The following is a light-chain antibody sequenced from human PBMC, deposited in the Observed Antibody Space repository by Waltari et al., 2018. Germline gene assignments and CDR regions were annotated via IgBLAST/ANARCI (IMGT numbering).Light chain of an antibody. V-gene: IGKV1-33*01. J-gene: IGKJ2*01. Sequence: DIQMTQSPSSLSASVGDTVTINCQANHDISDSLNWYQQKPGKAPNLLISDASHLEAGVPSRFSGSGYGTDFTFTISSLQPEDFATYYCQQHDNPPFTFGQGTKLEIK. CDR3: QQHDNPPFT. CDR1: HDISDS. CDR2: DAS.